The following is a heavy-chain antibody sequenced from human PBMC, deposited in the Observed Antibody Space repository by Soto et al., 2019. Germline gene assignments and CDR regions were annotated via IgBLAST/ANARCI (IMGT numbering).Heavy chain of an antibody. CDR2: ISTYNGNT. D-gene: IGHD3-16*01. Sequence: QVQLVQSGPEVKTPGASVMVSCKASGYAFSSYGISWVRQAPGQGLEWMGWISTYNGNTNFAPKLQGRVTMTRDTSTSTVYTELRSLRSDDSAVYYCATATPYDHIWGTYSSYMDVWGKGTTVTVSS. J-gene: IGHJ6*03. CDR3: ATATPYDHIWGTYSSYMDV. V-gene: IGHV1-18*01. CDR1: GYAFSSYG.